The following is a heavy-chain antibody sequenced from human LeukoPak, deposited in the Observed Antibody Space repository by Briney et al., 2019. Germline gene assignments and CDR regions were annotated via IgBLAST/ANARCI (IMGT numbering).Heavy chain of an antibody. CDR3: ARDLVWFGELKGYYNYMDV. D-gene: IGHD3-10*01. CDR2: IKEDGSEK. V-gene: IGHV3-7*01. Sequence: GGSLRLSCAASGFMFSSYWMSWVRQAPGKGLEWVADIKEDGSEKSYVDSVKGRFTISRDNAKNSLYLQMNTLRAEDTAVYYCARDLVWFGELKGYYNYMDVWGKGTTVTVSS. J-gene: IGHJ6*03. CDR1: GFMFSSYW.